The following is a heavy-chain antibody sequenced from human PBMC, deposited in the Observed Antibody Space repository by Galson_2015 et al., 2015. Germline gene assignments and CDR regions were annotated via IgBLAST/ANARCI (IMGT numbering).Heavy chain of an antibody. CDR3: ARGTAAGTTPDYYYYYMDV. CDR2: INHSGST. V-gene: IGHV4-34*01. D-gene: IGHD6-13*01. Sequence: ETLSLTCSVYGGSFSGYYWSWIRQPPGKGLEWIGEINHSGSTNYNPSLKSRVTISVDTSKNQFSLKLSSVTAADTAVYYCARGTAAGTTPDYYYYYMDVWGKGTTVTASS. J-gene: IGHJ6*03. CDR1: GGSFSGYY.